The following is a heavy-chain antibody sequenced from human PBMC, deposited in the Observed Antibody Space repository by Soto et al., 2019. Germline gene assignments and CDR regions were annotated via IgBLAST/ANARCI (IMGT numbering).Heavy chain of an antibody. D-gene: IGHD2-2*01. CDR3: ARDIVVVPAEYCLDV. CDR1: GGTFSSYA. Sequence: GASVKVSCKASGGTFSSYAIRWVRQARGQGLEWMGGIIHIFGTANYAQKFQGRVTITADKSTSTAYMELSSLRSEDTAVYYCARDIVVVPAEYCLDVWGQGTTVTVSS. J-gene: IGHJ6*02. V-gene: IGHV1-69*06. CDR2: IIHIFGTA.